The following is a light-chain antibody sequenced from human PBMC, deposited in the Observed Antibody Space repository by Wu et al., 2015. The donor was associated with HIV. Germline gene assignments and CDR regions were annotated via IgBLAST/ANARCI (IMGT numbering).Light chain of an antibody. CDR3: HQYGSSPGDFT. CDR2: GAS. Sequence: EIVLTQSPGTLSLSPGDRATLSCRASQSVRSSYLAWYQQKPGQAPRLLIYGASIRATGIPDRFSGSGSGTDFILTINRLEPEDFAVYFCHQYGSSPGDFTFGPGTTVDIK. CDR1: QSVRSSY. J-gene: IGKJ3*01. V-gene: IGKV3-20*01.